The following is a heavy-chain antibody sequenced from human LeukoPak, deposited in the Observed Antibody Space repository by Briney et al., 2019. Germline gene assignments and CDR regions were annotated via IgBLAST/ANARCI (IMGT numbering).Heavy chain of an antibody. D-gene: IGHD2-15*01. CDR3: ARGLLGYCSGGSCYGDY. J-gene: IGHJ4*02. Sequence: GGSLRLSCAASGFTFSSYSMNWVRQAPGKGLEWVSSISSSSSYIYYADSVKGRFTISRDNAKNSLYLQMNSLRAEDTAVCYCARGLLGYCSGGSCYGDYWGQGTLVTVSS. V-gene: IGHV3-21*01. CDR1: GFTFSSYS. CDR2: ISSSSSYI.